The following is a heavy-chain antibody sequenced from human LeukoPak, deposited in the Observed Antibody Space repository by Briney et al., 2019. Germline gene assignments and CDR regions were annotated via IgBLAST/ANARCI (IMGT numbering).Heavy chain of an antibody. Sequence: PGGSLRLSCAASGFTFSDYYMSWIRQAPGKGLEWVSYISSSGSTIYYADSVKGRFTISRDNAKNSLYLQTNSLRAEDTAVYYCAKHIVVATAIRHDYFDYWGQGTLVTVSS. D-gene: IGHD2-21*02. CDR1: GFTFSDYY. CDR2: ISSSGSTI. V-gene: IGHV3-11*01. CDR3: AKHIVVATAIRHDYFDY. J-gene: IGHJ4*02.